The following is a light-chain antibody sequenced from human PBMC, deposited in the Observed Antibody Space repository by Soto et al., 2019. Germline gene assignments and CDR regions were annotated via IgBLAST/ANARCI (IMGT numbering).Light chain of an antibody. CDR2: NNN. Sequence: QSVLTQPPSASGTPGQRVTISCSGSRSNIGNNAVSWYQQFPGTAPKLLIYNNNQRPSGVHDRFSCSKSGTSASPAISGIQYEDEADYYCATWDDSLNARGVFGGGTKLTVL. V-gene: IGLV1-44*01. CDR1: RSNIGNNA. CDR3: ATWDDSLNARGV. J-gene: IGLJ3*02.